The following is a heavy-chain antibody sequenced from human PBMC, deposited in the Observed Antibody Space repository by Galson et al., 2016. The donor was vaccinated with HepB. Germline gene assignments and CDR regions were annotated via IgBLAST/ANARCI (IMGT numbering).Heavy chain of an antibody. D-gene: IGHD2-21*02. J-gene: IGHJ5*02. CDR2: IYYSGES. CDR1: GASISSSTYY. CDR3: ARESATAGWFDP. V-gene: IGHV4-39*07. Sequence: SLTCTVSGASISSSTYYWDWIRQPPGKGLEWIGSIYYSGESYYNPSLRSRVTISVDTSKNQLSLNMNSVTAADSAVYYCARESATAGWFDPWGQGTLVTVSS.